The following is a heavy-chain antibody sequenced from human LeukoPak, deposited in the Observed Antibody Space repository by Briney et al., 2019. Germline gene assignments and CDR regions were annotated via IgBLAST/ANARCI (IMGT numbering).Heavy chain of an antibody. J-gene: IGHJ3*02. CDR1: GYTFTSYD. CDR3: ARFFGITIFGDDAFDI. Sequence: ASVKVSCKASGYTFTSYDTNWVRQAPGQGLEWMGWINPNSGGTNYAQKFQGRVTMTRDTSISTAYMELSRLRSDDTAVYYCARFFGITIFGDDAFDIWGQGTMVTVSS. CDR2: INPNSGGT. V-gene: IGHV1-2*02. D-gene: IGHD3-3*01.